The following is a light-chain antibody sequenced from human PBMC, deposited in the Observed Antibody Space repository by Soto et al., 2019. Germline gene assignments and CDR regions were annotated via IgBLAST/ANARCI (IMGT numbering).Light chain of an antibody. CDR2: DTS. J-gene: IGLJ3*02. CDR1: TGAVTSGHY. Sequence: QAVVTQEPSLTVSPGGTVTLTSGSSTGAVTSGHYPYWFQQKPGQAPRTLIYDTSNKHSWTPARFSGSLLGGKAALTLSGAQSEDEAEYYCFLSYSRARVFGGGTKVTVL. V-gene: IGLV7-46*01. CDR3: FLSYSRARV.